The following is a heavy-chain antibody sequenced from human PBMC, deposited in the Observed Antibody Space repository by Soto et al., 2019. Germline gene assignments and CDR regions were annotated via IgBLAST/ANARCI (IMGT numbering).Heavy chain of an antibody. D-gene: IGHD1-1*01. CDR2: IYYSGST. CDR3: ARDRVRVFDY. J-gene: IGHJ4*02. V-gene: IGHV4-31*03. CDR1: DGSISSGGYY. Sequence: SETLSLTCTVSDGSISSGGYYWSWIRQHPGKGLEWIGYIYYSGSTYYNPSLKSRVTISVDTSKNQFSLKLSSVTAADTAVYYGARDRVRVFDYWSQGTLVTVSS.